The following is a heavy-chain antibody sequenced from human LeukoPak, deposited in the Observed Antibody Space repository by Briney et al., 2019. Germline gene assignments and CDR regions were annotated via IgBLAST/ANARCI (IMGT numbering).Heavy chain of an antibody. D-gene: IGHD6-13*01. CDR2: INPNSGGT. J-gene: IGHJ4*02. V-gene: IGHV1-2*04. CDR3: ARGDIAAAGNLDY. CDR1: GYTFTGYY. Sequence: ASVKVSCKASGYTFTGYYMHWVRQAPGQGLEWMGWINPNSGGTNYAQKFQGWVTMTRDTSISTAYMELSRLRSDDTAVYYCARGDIAAAGNLDYWGQGTLVTVSS.